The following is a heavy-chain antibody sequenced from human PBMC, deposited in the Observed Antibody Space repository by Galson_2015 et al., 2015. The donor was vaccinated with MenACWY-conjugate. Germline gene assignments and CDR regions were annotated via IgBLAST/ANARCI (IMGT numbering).Heavy chain of an antibody. CDR2: ISYDGSNK. J-gene: IGHJ4*02. CDR1: GFTFSSYG. D-gene: IGHD6-6*01. Sequence: SLRLSCAASGFTFSSYGLHWVRQAPGKGLEWVAVISYDGSNKYYADSVKGRFTISRDNSKNTLYLQMNSLRAEDTAVYYCAKGKVYSSSSGPFDYWGQGTLVTVSS. CDR3: AKGKVYSSSSGPFDY. V-gene: IGHV3-30*18.